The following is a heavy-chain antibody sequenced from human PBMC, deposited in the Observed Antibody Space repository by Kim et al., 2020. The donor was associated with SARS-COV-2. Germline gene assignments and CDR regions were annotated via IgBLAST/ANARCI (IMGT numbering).Heavy chain of an antibody. CDR3: TAVLVVPAPMNMYF. CDR2: INNNADGGTT. Sequence: GGSLRLSCAASGFTFSNYWMSWVRQAPGKGLEWVGCINNNADGGTTDYAVPGIIIFTITSDDSNIMLHMQMISPDTEDTALYYGTAVLVVPAPMNMYF. J-gene: IGHJ2*01. CDR1: GFTFSNYW. V-gene: IGHV3-15*01. D-gene: IGHD2-2*01.